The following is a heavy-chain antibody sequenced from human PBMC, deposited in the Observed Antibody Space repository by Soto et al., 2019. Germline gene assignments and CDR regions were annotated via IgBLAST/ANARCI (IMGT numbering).Heavy chain of an antibody. V-gene: IGHV3-53*01. D-gene: IGHD6-13*01. CDR1: GFIVSSNY. CDR2: IYSGGST. CDR3: ARVYSSSWYPNWFDP. Sequence: GWSLRLSCAASGFIVSSNYMSWVRQAPGKGLEWVSVIYSGGSTNYADSVKGRFTISRDNSKNTLYLQMNSLRAEDTAVYYCARVYSSSWYPNWFDPWGQGTLVTVSS. J-gene: IGHJ5*02.